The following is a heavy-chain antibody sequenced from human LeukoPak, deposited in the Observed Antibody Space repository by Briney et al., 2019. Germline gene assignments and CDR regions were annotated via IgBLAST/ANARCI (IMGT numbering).Heavy chain of an antibody. CDR2: IIPILGIA. Sequence: GASVKVSCKASGGTFSSYTISWVRQAPGQGLEWMGRIIPILGIANYAQKFQGRVTITAEKSTSTAYMELSSLRSEDTAVYYCARDRLTMVRGGLDYYYGMDVWGQGTTVTVSS. D-gene: IGHD3-10*01. V-gene: IGHV1-69*04. CDR1: GGTFSSYT. CDR3: ARDRLTMVRGGLDYYYGMDV. J-gene: IGHJ6*02.